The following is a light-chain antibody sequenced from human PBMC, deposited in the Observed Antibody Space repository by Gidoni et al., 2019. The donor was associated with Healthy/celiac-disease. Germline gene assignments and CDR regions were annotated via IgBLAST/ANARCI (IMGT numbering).Light chain of an antibody. CDR2: GAS. CDR1: QSVSSSY. Sequence: EIVLTQSPGTLSVSPGERATLSCRASQSVSSSYLAWYQQKPGQAPRLLIYGASSRATGIPDRFSGSGSGTDFTLTISRLEPEDFAVYYCQQYGSSPPYTFGQGTKLKIK. CDR3: QQYGSSPPYT. V-gene: IGKV3-20*01. J-gene: IGKJ2*01.